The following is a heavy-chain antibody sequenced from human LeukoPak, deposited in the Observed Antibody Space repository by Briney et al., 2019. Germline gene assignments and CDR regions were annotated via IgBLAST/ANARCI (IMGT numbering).Heavy chain of an antibody. CDR1: GGSISTSNYY. CDR2: SGDTGDT. V-gene: IGHV4-39*01. Sequence: SENLSLTCTVSGGSISTSNYYWGWIRQPPGKGLEWIGNSGDTGDTYDNPSLKSRVTISVDTSKNQFSLKLSSVTAADTAVYYCGRSMYYYDSSDYYSDYWGQGTLVTVSA. CDR3: GRSMYYYDSSDYYSDY. D-gene: IGHD3-22*01. J-gene: IGHJ4*02.